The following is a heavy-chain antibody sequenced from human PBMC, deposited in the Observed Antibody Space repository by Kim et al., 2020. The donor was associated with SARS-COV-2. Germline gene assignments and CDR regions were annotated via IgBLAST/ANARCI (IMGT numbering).Heavy chain of an antibody. CDR2: IYNSGST. Sequence: SETLSLTCIVSGGSISSSSYYWGWIRQPPGKGLEWIGSIYNSGSTYYNPSLKSRVTISVDTSKNQFSLKLSSVTAADTAVYYCARHPRCSSISCYSGYFDCWGQGTLVTVSS. J-gene: IGHJ4*02. CDR3: ARHPRCSSISCYSGYFDC. CDR1: GGSISSSSYY. D-gene: IGHD2-2*02. V-gene: IGHV4-39*01.